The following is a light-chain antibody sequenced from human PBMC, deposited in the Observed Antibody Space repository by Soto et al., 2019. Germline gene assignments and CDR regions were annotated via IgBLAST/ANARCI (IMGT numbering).Light chain of an antibody. CDR3: QQYGSSPPYT. V-gene: IGKV3-20*01. J-gene: IGKJ2*01. CDR2: GSS. Sequence: EVLLTQSPGTLSLYPGERATLSCRASQSVSNNYLAWYQQKPGQAPRLLIFGSSDRATGIPDRFSGSGSGTDFTLTISRLEPEDFAMYYCQQYGSSPPYTFGLGTKLEIK. CDR1: QSVSNNY.